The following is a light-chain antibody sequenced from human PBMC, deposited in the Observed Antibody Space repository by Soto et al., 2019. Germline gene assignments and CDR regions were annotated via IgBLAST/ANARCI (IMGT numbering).Light chain of an antibody. CDR3: QQSYSTPFP. J-gene: IGKJ3*01. CDR2: AAS. Sequence: DIQMTQSPSSLSASVGDSVTITCRASQSISNYLNWYQQKPGKAPKLLVYAASSLQSGVPSRFSGSGSGKDSPLTISSLQPEDFATYYCQQSYSTPFPFGPGTKVDIK. V-gene: IGKV1-39*01. CDR1: QSISNY.